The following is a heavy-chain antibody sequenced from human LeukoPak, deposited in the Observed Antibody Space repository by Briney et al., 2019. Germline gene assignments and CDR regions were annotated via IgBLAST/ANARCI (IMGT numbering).Heavy chain of an antibody. CDR3: ARDASTINFDY. V-gene: IGHV7-4-1*02. D-gene: IGHD5/OR15-5a*01. CDR2: ITTSTGNP. J-gene: IGHJ4*02. Sequence: GASVKVSCKASGYTFTSYAMHWVRQAPGQGLEWMGWITTSTGNPTYAQGFTGRFVFSLDTSVSTTYLHINSLKAEDTAVYYCARDASTINFDYWGQGTLVTVSS. CDR1: GYTFTSYA.